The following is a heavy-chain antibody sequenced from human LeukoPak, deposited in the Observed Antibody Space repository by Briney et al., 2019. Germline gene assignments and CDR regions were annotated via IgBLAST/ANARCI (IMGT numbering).Heavy chain of an antibody. Sequence: GASVKVSCKASGYTFTSYDINWVRQATGQGLEWMGWMNPNSGNTGYAQKFQGRVTMTRNTSISTAYMELSSLRSEDTAVYYCAREAGRAYYDFWSGYYPPPPEYFQHWGQGTLVTVSS. CDR1: GYTFTSYD. V-gene: IGHV1-8*01. D-gene: IGHD3-3*01. CDR2: MNPNSGNT. J-gene: IGHJ1*01. CDR3: AREAGRAYYDFWSGYYPPPPEYFQH.